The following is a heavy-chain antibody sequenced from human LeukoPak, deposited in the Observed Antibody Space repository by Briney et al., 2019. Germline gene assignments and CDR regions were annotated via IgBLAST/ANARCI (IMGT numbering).Heavy chain of an antibody. V-gene: IGHV3-21*01. J-gene: IGHJ3*02. Sequence: GGPLRLSCAASGFTFSSYSMNWVRQAPGKGLEWVSSISGSSSYIYYADSVKGRFTISRDNAKNSLYLQMNSLRAEDTAVYYCARNSGSQGAFDIWGQGTMVTVSS. CDR1: GFTFSSYS. D-gene: IGHD3-22*01. CDR2: ISGSSSYI. CDR3: ARNSGSQGAFDI.